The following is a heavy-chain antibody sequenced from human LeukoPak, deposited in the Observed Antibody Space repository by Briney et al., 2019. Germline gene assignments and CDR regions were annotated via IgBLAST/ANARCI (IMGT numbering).Heavy chain of an antibody. D-gene: IGHD5-18*01. CDR3: ARDRVQLNY. J-gene: IGHJ4*02. Sequence: SETLSLTCTVSGGSISTYYWSWIRQPPGKGLEWIGYIYYSGSTNYNPSLKSRVTISVDTSKNQFSLKLSSVTAADTAVYYCARDRVQLNYWGQGTLVTVSS. CDR1: GGSISTYY. V-gene: IGHV4-59*01. CDR2: IYYSGST.